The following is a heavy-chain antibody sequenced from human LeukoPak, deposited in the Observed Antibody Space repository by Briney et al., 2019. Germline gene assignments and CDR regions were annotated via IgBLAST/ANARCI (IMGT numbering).Heavy chain of an antibody. Sequence: GESLKISCKGSGYSFTSYWIGWVRQMPGKGLEWMGIIYPGDSDTRYSPSFQGQVTISADKSISTAYLQWSSLKASDTAMYYCARLFEGAVDTYYYYGMDVWGQGTTVTASS. CDR1: GYSFTSYW. V-gene: IGHV5-51*01. CDR3: ARLFEGAVDTYYYYGMDV. D-gene: IGHD5-18*01. CDR2: IYPGDSDT. J-gene: IGHJ6*02.